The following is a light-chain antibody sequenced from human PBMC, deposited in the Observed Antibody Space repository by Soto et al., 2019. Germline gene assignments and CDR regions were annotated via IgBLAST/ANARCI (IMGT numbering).Light chain of an antibody. CDR1: QAIRGA. J-gene: IGKJ5*01. CDR3: QQFNSYPIT. CDR2: DVS. Sequence: AIQLTQSPSSLSASVGDRVTITCRASQAIRGALAWYQQKPGKAPKMLIYDVSILESGVPSRFSGSSSGTDFTLTISSLQPVDFATYYCQQFNSYPITFGQGTRLEIK. V-gene: IGKV1-13*02.